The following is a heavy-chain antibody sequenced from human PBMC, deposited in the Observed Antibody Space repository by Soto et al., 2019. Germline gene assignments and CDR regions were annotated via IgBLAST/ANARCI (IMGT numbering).Heavy chain of an antibody. D-gene: IGHD6-6*01. J-gene: IGHJ4*02. V-gene: IGHV4-38-2*01. Sequence: PSETLSLTCAVSGYSISSGYYWGWIRQPPGKGLEWIGYLYHSGISDYNPSLKIRVTISVDTSKNQFSLKVRSVTAADTAVYYCARYSSSYFDYWGQGSRVTVSS. CDR1: GYSISSGYY. CDR3: ARYSSSYFDY. CDR2: LYHSGIS.